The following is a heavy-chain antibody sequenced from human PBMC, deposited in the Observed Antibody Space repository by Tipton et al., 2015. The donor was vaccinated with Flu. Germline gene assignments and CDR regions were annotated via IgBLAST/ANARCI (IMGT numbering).Heavy chain of an antibody. CDR2: IHDSGSA. CDR3: ARSGDFYLNWFGP. Sequence: LRLSCTVSDGSISGYYWSWIRQPPGKRLEWMVHIHDSGSANYSPSLKSRVTMSVDSPKNQFSLRLTFVTAADTAVYYCARSGDFYLNWFGPWGQGTLVTVSS. D-gene: IGHD2/OR15-2a*01. CDR1: DGSISGYY. V-gene: IGHV4-59*01. J-gene: IGHJ5*02.